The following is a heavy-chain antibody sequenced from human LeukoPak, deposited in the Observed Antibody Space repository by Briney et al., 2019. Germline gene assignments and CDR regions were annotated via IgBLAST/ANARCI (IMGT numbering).Heavy chain of an antibody. J-gene: IGHJ4*02. Sequence: PGGSLRLSCAASGFTVSSSAMSWVRQAPGKGLEWVSTLYSDGDPFYGTTHYADSVKGRFTISRDSSQNTLFLDVKSLGAEDTAIYYCVTELGGGLNYFQSWGQGTLVTVSS. D-gene: IGHD3-16*01. CDR2: LYSDGDPFYGTT. V-gene: IGHV3-23*01. CDR1: GFTVSSSA. CDR3: VTELGGGLNYFQS.